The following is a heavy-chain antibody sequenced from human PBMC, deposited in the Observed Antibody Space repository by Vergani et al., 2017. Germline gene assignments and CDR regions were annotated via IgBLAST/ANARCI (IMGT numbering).Heavy chain of an antibody. V-gene: IGHV1-46*03. CDR2: INPSGGHT. CDR3: ARGDYGILTGYRY. Sequence: QVQVVQSGAEVKKSGASVKVSCKTSGYTFSNYYMHWVRQAPGQGLEWMGIINPSGGHTNYAQKFQGRVTMTRDTSTSTVYMELSSLTSEDTAIYYCARGDYGILTGYRYWGQGTLVTVSA. J-gene: IGHJ4*02. D-gene: IGHD3-9*01. CDR1: GYTFSNYY.